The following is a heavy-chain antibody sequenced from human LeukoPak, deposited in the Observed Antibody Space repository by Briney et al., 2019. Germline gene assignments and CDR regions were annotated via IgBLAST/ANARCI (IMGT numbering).Heavy chain of an antibody. J-gene: IGHJ4*02. CDR2: IYYSGST. CDR3: ARANWGILFFDY. Sequence: PSETLSLTCTVSGGSVSSGSYYWSWIRQPPGKGLEWIGYIYYSGSTNYNPSLKSRVTISVDTSKNQFSLKLSSVTAADTAVYYCARANWGILFFDYWGQGTLVTVSS. D-gene: IGHD7-27*01. V-gene: IGHV4-61*01. CDR1: GGSVSSGSYY.